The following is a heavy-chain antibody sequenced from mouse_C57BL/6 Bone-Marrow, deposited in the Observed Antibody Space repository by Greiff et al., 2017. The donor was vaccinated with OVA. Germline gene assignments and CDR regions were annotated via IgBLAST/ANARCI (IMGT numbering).Heavy chain of an antibody. CDR2: IWTGGGT. D-gene: IGHD2-1*01. CDR3: ARGAATMVKTFLDD. V-gene: IGHV2-9-1*01. CDR1: GFSLTSYA. Sequence: QLQLKESGPGLVAPSQNLSITCTVSGFSLTSYAISWVRQPPGKGLEWLGVIWTGGGTNYNSALKSRLSISKDNSKSQVFLKMNSLQTDDTARDYCARGAATMVKTFLDDWGQGTTLTVSS. J-gene: IGHJ2*01.